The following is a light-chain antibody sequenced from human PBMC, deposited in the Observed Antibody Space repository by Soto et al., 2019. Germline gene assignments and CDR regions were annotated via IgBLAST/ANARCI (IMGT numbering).Light chain of an antibody. CDR2: GAS. Sequence: EIVSTQSPGTLSLSPGERATLSCRASQSVSSRLAWYQQKPGQAPRLLIYGASSRATGIPARFSGSGSGTDFTLTISGLEPEDVAVYYCQQRSLGTFGPGTKVDIK. V-gene: IGKV3-11*01. CDR1: QSVSSR. CDR3: QQRSLGT. J-gene: IGKJ3*01.